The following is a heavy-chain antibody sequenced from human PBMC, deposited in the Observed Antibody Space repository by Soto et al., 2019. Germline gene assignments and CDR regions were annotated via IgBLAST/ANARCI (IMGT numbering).Heavy chain of an antibody. CDR1: GGTFSSYA. V-gene: IGHV1-8*01. J-gene: IGHJ3*02. Sequence: GASVKVSCKTSGGTFSSYAISWVRQATGQGLEWMGWMNPNSGNTGYAQKFKGRVTMTRNTSISTAYMELSSLRTEDTAVYYCARSVVGATMGNDAFDIWGQGTMVTVSS. D-gene: IGHD1-26*01. CDR2: MNPNSGNT. CDR3: ARSVVGATMGNDAFDI.